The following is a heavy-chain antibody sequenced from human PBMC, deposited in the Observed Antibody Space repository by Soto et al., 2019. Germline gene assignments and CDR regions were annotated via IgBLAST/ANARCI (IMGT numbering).Heavy chain of an antibody. CDR1: GGSISSYY. CDR2: IYYSGST. D-gene: IGHD3-10*01. J-gene: IGHJ4*02. V-gene: IGHV4-59*01. Sequence: PSETLSLTCTVSGGSISSYYWSWIRQPPGKGLEWIGYIYYSGSTNYNPSLKSRVTISVDTSKNQFSLKLSSVTAADTAVYYCARAPLGNYGYPSYIDFWGQGTLVTVSS. CDR3: ARAPLGNYGYPSYIDF.